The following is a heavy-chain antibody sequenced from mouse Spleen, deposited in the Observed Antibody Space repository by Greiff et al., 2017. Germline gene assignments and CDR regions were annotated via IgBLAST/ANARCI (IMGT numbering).Heavy chain of an antibody. D-gene: IGHD1-1*01. V-gene: IGHV14-4*01. CDR2: IDPENGDT. CDR3: TTHYDGSP. Sequence: VQLQQSGAELVRPGASVKLSCTASGFNIKDDYMHWVKQRPEQGLEWIGWIDPENGDTEYASKFQGKATITADTSSNTAYLQLSSLTSEDTAVYYCTTHYDGSPWGQGTLVTVSA. CDR1: GFNIKDDY. J-gene: IGHJ3*01.